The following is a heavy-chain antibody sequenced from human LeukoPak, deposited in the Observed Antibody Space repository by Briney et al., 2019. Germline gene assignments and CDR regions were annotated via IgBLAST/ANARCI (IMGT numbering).Heavy chain of an antibody. CDR1: GYTFTSYG. CDR2: ISAYNGNT. Sequence: ASVKVSCKASGYTFTSYGISWVRQAPGQGLEWMGWISAYNGNTNYAQKLQGRVTMTTDTSTSTAYMELSSLRSEDTAVYYCARGEYSSSWYGERVDAFDIWGQGTMVTVSS. D-gene: IGHD6-13*01. J-gene: IGHJ3*02. V-gene: IGHV1-18*01. CDR3: ARGEYSSSWYGERVDAFDI.